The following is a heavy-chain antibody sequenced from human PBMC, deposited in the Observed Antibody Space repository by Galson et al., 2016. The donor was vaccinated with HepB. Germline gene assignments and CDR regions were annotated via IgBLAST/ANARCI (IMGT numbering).Heavy chain of an antibody. Sequence: SLRLSCAASGFTVSNNYMIWFRQAPGKVLEWVSLIYSTGTTSYADSVKGRFTISRDSSKNTLYLQMNSLSEEDTAFYYCATDPDGDYDFDYWGRGTLVTSPQ. CDR3: ATDPDGDYDFDY. CDR1: GFTVSNNY. V-gene: IGHV3-66*01. D-gene: IGHD4-17*01. CDR2: IYSTGTT. J-gene: IGHJ4*02.